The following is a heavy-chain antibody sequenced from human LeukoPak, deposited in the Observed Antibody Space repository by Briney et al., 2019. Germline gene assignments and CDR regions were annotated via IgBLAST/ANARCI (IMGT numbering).Heavy chain of an antibody. CDR2: ISYDGSNE. J-gene: IGHJ4*02. CDR3: ARPIDNGSGSYYFDY. Sequence: GGSLRLSCAASGFTFSYYAMHWVRQAPGKGLEGGAVISYDGSNEYYADSVKGRFTISRDNYKNTLSLQMNTMRPEDTAVYYCARPIDNGSGSYYFDYWGQGTLVTVSS. D-gene: IGHD3-10*01. V-gene: IGHV3-30-3*01. CDR1: GFTFSYYA.